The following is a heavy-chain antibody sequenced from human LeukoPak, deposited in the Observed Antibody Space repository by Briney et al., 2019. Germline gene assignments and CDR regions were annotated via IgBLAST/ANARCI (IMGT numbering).Heavy chain of an antibody. D-gene: IGHD6-13*01. CDR2: IKQDGSEK. CDR3: ARGTARLAGYSSSCRAFDI. V-gene: IGHV3-7*03. Sequence: GGSLRLSCAASGFTFSSYWMSWDRQAPGKGLEWVANIKQDGSEKYYVDSVKGRFTISRDNAKNSLYLQMNSLRAEDTAVYYCARGTARLAGYSSSCRAFDIWGQGTMVTVSS. CDR1: GFTFSSYW. J-gene: IGHJ3*02.